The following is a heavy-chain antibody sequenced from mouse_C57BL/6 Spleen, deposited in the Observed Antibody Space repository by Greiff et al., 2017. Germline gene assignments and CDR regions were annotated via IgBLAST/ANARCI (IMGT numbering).Heavy chain of an antibody. CDR1: GFTFSSYA. Sequence: EVKVEESGGGLVKPGGSLKLSCAASGFTFSSYAMSWVRQTPEKRLEWVATISDGGSYTYYPDNVKGRFTISRDNAKNNLYLQMSHLKSEDTAMYYCARGESGTDWYFDVWGTGTTVTVSS. CDR3: ARGESGTDWYFDV. CDR2: ISDGGSYT. J-gene: IGHJ1*03. D-gene: IGHD1-1*02. V-gene: IGHV5-4*03.